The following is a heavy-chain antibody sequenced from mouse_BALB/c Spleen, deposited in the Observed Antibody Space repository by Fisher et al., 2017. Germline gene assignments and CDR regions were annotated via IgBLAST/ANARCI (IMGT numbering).Heavy chain of an antibody. CDR3: ARGLRLSAMDY. D-gene: IGHD1-2*01. V-gene: IGHV1-4*01. J-gene: IGHJ4*01. Sequence: KFKGKATLTADKSSSTAYMQLSSLTSEDSAVYYCARGLRLSAMDYWGQGTSVTVSS.